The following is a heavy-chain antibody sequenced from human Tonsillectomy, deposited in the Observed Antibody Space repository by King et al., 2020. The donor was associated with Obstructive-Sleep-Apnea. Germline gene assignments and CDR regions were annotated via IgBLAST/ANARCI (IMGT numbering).Heavy chain of an antibody. J-gene: IGHJ1*01. CDR2: ISYDGSNK. Sequence: HVQLVESGGGVVQPGRSLRLSCAASGFTFSSYAMHWVRQAPGKGLEWVAVISYDGSNKYYADSVKGRFTISRDNSKNTLYLQMNSLRAEDTAVYYCARSRLPHYYGSGSYPRRADGREYFQHWGQGTLVTVSS. CDR3: ARSRLPHYYGSGSYPRRADGREYFQH. D-gene: IGHD3-10*01. V-gene: IGHV3-30*04. CDR1: GFTFSSYA.